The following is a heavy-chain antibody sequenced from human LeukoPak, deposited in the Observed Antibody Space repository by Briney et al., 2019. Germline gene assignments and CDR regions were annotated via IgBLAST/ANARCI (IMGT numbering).Heavy chain of an antibody. CDR2: ISSSSSYI. CDR1: GFTFSSYS. Sequence: GGSLRLSCAASGFTFSSYSMNWVRQAPGKGLEWVSSISSSSSYIYYADSVKGRFTISRDNAKNSLYLQMNSLRAEDTAVYYCARRQVGATGARLTGIDYWGQGTLVTVSS. J-gene: IGHJ4*02. D-gene: IGHD1-26*01. CDR3: ARRQVGATGARLTGIDY. V-gene: IGHV3-21*01.